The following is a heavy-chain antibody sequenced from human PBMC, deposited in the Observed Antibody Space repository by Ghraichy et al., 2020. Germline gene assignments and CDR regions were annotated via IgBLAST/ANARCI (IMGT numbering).Heavy chain of an antibody. CDR3: ARLYGDYARNWFDP. CDR2: IYTSGST. V-gene: IGHV4-4*09. CDR1: GGSISSYY. D-gene: IGHD4-17*01. J-gene: IGHJ5*02. Sequence: SQTLSLTCTVSGGSISSYYWSWIRQPPGKGLEWIGYIYTSGSTNYNPSLKSRVTISVDTSKNQFSLKLSSVTAADTAVYYCARLYGDYARNWFDPWGQGTLVTVSS.